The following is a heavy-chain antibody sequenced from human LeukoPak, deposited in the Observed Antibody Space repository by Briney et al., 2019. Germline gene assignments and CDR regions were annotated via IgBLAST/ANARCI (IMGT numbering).Heavy chain of an antibody. V-gene: IGHV6-1*01. J-gene: IGHJ4*02. CDR3: AREVVGGQFDY. Sequence: SQTLSVTCAISGDSASSTSGAWDWIRQSPSRGLEWLGRTFCRSKWYTEYAISVKSRITINPDTSKNQFSLQPNSVTPEDTAVYYCAREVVGGQFDYWGQGTLVTVSS. CDR2: TFCRSKWYT. CDR1: GDSASSTSGA. D-gene: IGHD1-26*01.